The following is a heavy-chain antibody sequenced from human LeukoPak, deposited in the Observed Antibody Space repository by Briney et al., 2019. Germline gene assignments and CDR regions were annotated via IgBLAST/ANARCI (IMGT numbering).Heavy chain of an antibody. V-gene: IGHV1-18*01. Sequence: ASVKVSCKASGYTFSTSGISWVRQAPGQGLEWMGWISAYNGHTKYAQKFQGRVTMTTDTSTSTAYMELTSLTSDDTAVYYCARDKDLGAVAGTFDYWGQGTLVTVSP. CDR3: ARDKDLGAVAGTFDY. D-gene: IGHD6-19*01. CDR1: GYTFSTSG. CDR2: ISAYNGHT. J-gene: IGHJ4*02.